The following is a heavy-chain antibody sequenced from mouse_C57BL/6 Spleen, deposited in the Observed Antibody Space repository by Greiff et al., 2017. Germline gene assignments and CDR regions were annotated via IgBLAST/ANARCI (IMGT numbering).Heavy chain of an antibody. J-gene: IGHJ4*01. V-gene: IGHV5-4*01. CDR1: GFTFRSYA. Sequence: DVKLVESGGGLVKPGGSLKLSCAASGFTFRSYAMSWVRQTPEKRLEWVATISDGGSYTYYPDNVKGRFTISRDNAKNNLYLQMSHLKSEDTAMYYCAREGGYYAMDYWGQGTSVTVSS. CDR3: AREGGYYAMDY. CDR2: ISDGGSYT.